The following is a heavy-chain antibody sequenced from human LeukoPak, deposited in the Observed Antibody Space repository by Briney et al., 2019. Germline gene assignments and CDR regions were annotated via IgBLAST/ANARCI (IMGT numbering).Heavy chain of an antibody. CDR2: VSHSGIT. J-gene: IGHJ5*02. V-gene: IGHV4-38-2*02. D-gene: IGHD3-10*01. CDR3: ARLVIP. CDR1: GFSISSDYY. Sequence: PSETLSLTCTVPGFSISSDYYWGWIRQPPGKGLEWLGSVSHSGITYYNSSLNSRVTISVDTSKNHFSLTVNSVTAADTAVYYCARLVIPWGQGILVTVSS.